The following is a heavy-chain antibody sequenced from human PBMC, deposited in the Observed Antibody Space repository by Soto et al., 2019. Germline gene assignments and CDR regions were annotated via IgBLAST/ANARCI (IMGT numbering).Heavy chain of an antibody. D-gene: IGHD3-3*01. CDR1: DGSISSGGYY. CDR2: IYYSGST. J-gene: IGHJ5*02. V-gene: IGHV4-31*03. CDR3: ARAAETYYDFWSGYVVPLDP. Sequence: TLALSCTVSDGSISSGGYYWSWIRQHPGKGGEWIGYIYYSGSTYYNPSLKSRVTISVDTSKNQFSLKLSSVTAADTAVYYCARAAETYYDFWSGYVVPLDPWGQGTMVTVSS.